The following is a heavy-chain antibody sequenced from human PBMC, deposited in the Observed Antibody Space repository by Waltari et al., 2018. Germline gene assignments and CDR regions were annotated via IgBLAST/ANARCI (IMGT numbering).Heavy chain of an antibody. D-gene: IGHD1-26*01. CDR2: ISGSGSPT. CDR1: GFPFSPSG. CDR3: APLGASSLTLTA. Sequence: EVQLVESGGGLVQPGGSLRPPCAASGFPFSPSGMNWVRQAPGKGLEWVSHISGSGSPTYYADSVKGRFTISRDNAMNSLYLQMNSLRAEDTAVYYCAPLGASSLTLTAWGQGTLVTVSS. V-gene: IGHV3-48*01. J-gene: IGHJ4*02.